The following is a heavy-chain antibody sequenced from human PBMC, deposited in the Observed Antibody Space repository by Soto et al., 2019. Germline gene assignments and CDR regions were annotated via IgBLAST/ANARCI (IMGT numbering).Heavy chain of an antibody. J-gene: IGHJ6*02. Sequence: QVQLVQSGAEVKKPGASVKVSCKASGYAFSNYYMHWVRQAPGHGLEWMGTINPSGGTTTYTQKFQARVTMTRDTSTSTVFMELSSLRSDDTAVYYCARAGGETDYYYGMDVWGQGTTVTVSS. V-gene: IGHV1-46*01. CDR1: GYAFSNYY. CDR3: ARAGGETDYYYGMDV. D-gene: IGHD7-27*01. CDR2: INPSGGTT.